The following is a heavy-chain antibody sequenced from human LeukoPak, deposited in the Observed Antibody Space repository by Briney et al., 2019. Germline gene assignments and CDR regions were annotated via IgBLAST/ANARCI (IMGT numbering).Heavy chain of an antibody. D-gene: IGHD3-22*01. CDR3: ARDGADMYYYDSTGYYYLDY. J-gene: IGHJ4*02. V-gene: IGHV1-2*02. Sequence: ASVKVSCKASGYTFTGYYMHWVRQAPGQGLEWMGWINPNSGGTNYAQKFQGRVTMTRDTSISTAYMELSRLRSDDTAVYFCARDGADMYYYDSTGYYYLDYWGQGTPVTVSS. CDR1: GYTFTGYY. CDR2: INPNSGGT.